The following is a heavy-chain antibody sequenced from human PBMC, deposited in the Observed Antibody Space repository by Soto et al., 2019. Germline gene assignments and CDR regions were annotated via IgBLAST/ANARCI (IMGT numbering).Heavy chain of an antibody. V-gene: IGHV1-18*01. CDR2: ISAYNGNT. Sequence: QVQLVQSGAEVKKPGASVKVSCKASGYTFTSYGISWVRQAPGQGLEWMGWISAYNGNTNYAQQLQGRVTMTTDTSTSTAYMELRRLVSDDTAVYYCARTEGIVATAGSHDYWGQGTLVTVSS. CDR3: ARTEGIVATAGSHDY. CDR1: GYTFTSYG. D-gene: IGHD5-12*01. J-gene: IGHJ4*02.